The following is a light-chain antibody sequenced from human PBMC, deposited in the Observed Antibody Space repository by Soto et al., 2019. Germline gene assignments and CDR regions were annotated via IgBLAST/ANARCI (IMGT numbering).Light chain of an antibody. Sequence: DIQITKYTSSLSASVGDGVTITCWASQTINNYVNWYQHKPGKAPKVLIYAASSLQSGVPSRFSGSGSGTDFSLTISSLQPEDFATYYCQKGYSTAWTCGKGTKGDIK. CDR2: AAS. CDR1: QTINNY. J-gene: IGKJ1*01. V-gene: IGKV1-39*01. CDR3: QKGYSTAWT.